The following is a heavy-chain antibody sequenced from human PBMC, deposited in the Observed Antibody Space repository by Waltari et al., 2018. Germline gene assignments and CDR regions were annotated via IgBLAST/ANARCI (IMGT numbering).Heavy chain of an antibody. CDR1: GYSISSGSY. V-gene: IGHV4-38-2*02. Sequence: QVQLQESGPGLVKPSETLSLTCAVSGYSISSGSYWGWIRQPPGKGLEWIGSIYHSGSTYYNPSLKSRVTISVDTSKNQFSLKLSSVTAADTAVYYCARDSDYGGNPGAYYMDVWGKGTTVTVSS. D-gene: IGHD4-17*01. CDR2: IYHSGST. J-gene: IGHJ6*03. CDR3: ARDSDYGGNPGAYYMDV.